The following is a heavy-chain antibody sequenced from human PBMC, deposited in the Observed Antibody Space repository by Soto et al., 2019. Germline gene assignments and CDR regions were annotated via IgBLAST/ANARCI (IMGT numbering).Heavy chain of an antibody. V-gene: IGHV3-21*01. J-gene: IGHJ4*02. D-gene: IGHD3-3*01. Sequence: EVQLVESGGGLVKPGGSVRLSCAASGFTFSSYSMNWVRQAPGKGLEWVSSISSSSSYIYYADSVKGRFTISRDNAKNSLYLQMNSLRAEDTAVYYCARDVDYDFWSGLGYYFDYWGQVTLVTVSS. CDR1: GFTFSSYS. CDR2: ISSSSSYI. CDR3: ARDVDYDFWSGLGYYFDY.